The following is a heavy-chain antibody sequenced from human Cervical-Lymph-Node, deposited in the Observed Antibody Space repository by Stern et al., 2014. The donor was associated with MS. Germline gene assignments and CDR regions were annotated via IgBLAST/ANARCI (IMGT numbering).Heavy chain of an antibody. J-gene: IGHJ4*02. D-gene: IGHD2-8*01. CDR1: GFTFSSYG. CDR2: SSYDGNHK. Sequence: VQLVQSGGSVVQPGRSLRLSWEASGFTFSSYGMHWVRQAPGKGLEWVTVSSYDGNHKFYAASVKGRFTISRDNSKNTLHLQMNSVTPDDTAIYYCARDYEDTSMLFDHWGQGTLVTVSS. V-gene: IGHV3-30*03. CDR3: ARDYEDTSMLFDH.